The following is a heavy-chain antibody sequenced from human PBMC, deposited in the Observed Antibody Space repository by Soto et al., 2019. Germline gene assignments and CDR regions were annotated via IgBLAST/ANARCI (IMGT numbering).Heavy chain of an antibody. Sequence: QVQLVESGGGVVQPGRSLRLSCAASGFTFSSYGMHWVRQAPGKGLEWVAVIWYDGSNKYYADSVKGRFTISRDNSKNTLYLQMNSLRAEDTAVNYCARSLGGGYFQHWGQGTLVTVSS. CDR1: GFTFSSYG. CDR2: IWYDGSNK. CDR3: ARSLGGGYFQH. V-gene: IGHV3-33*01. D-gene: IGHD3-16*01. J-gene: IGHJ1*01.